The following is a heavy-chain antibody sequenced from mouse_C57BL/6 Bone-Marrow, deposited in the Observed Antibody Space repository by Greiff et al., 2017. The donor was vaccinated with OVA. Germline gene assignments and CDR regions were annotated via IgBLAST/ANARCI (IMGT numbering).Heavy chain of an antibody. J-gene: IGHJ1*03. V-gene: IGHV1-54*01. CDR3: ARKVARYFDV. D-gene: IGHD1-1*02. CDR1: GYAFTNYL. Sequence: VQLQQSGAELVRPGTSVKVSCKASGYAFTNYLIEWVKQRPGQGLEWIGVINPGSGGTNYNEKFKGKATLTADKSSSTAYMQLSSLTSEDSAVYFCARKVARYFDVWGTGTTVTVSA. CDR2: INPGSGGT.